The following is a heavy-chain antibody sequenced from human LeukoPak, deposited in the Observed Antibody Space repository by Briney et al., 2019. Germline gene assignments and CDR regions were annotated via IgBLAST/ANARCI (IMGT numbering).Heavy chain of an antibody. D-gene: IGHD3-22*01. J-gene: IGHJ4*02. CDR2: INHSGST. Sequence: SETLSLTCAVYGGSFGGYYWSWIRQPPGKGLEWIGEINHSGSTNYNPSLKSRVTISVDTSKNQFSLKLSSVTAADTAVYYCARGVYYYDSTEDWGQGTLVTVSS. CDR3: ARGVYYYDSTED. V-gene: IGHV4-34*01. CDR1: GGSFGGYY.